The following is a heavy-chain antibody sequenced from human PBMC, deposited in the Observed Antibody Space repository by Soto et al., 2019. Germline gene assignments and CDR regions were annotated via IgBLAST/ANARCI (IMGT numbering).Heavy chain of an antibody. D-gene: IGHD3-3*01. CDR3: ASGGGVGVAGSAAFDM. J-gene: IGHJ3*02. V-gene: IGHV1-2*02. CDR1: GYPVTAYY. Sequence: QLHLVQSGAVVKKPGASVTVSCSASGYPVTAYYMHWVRQAPGRGLEWMGGINPATGAAKYTQTFQGRVTKARDTATRTVFMELSGPTSEDTAFFYFASGGGVGVAGSAAFDMWGQGTLVTVSS. CDR2: INPATGAA.